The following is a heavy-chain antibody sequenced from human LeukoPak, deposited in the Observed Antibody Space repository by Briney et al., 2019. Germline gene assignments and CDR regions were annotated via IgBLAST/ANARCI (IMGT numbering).Heavy chain of an antibody. Sequence: SETLSLTCTVSGGSISSYSWSWIRQPPGKGLEWIGYIYHSGSTYYNPSLKSRVTISVDRSKNQFSLKLSSVTAADTAVYYCAGERGYSYGYSNYWGQGTLVTVSS. CDR3: AGERGYSYGYSNY. V-gene: IGHV4-30-2*01. D-gene: IGHD5-18*01. J-gene: IGHJ4*02. CDR2: IYHSGST. CDR1: GGSISSYS.